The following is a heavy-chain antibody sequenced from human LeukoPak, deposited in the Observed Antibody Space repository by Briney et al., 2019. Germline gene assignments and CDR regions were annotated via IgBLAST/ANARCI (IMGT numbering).Heavy chain of an antibody. V-gene: IGHV3-53*01. CDR1: GFTVSRNY. CDR2: IYSGGST. J-gene: IGHJ4*02. D-gene: IGHD2-2*01. CDR3: AKDAPVNIVVVPAANS. Sequence: GGSLRLSCAVSGFTVSRNYMSWVRQAPGKGLEWVSVIYSGGSTYYADSVKGRFTISRDNSKNTLYLQMNSLRAEDTAVYYCAKDAPVNIVVVPAANSWGQGTLVTVSS.